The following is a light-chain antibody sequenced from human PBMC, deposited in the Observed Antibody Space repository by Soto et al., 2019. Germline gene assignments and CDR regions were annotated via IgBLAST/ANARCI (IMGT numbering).Light chain of an antibody. V-gene: IGKV1-27*01. CDR3: QKYNSSPRT. J-gene: IGKJ1*01. Sequence: DIPMTQSPSSLSASVGDRVTITCRASQGMSNYLAWYQQKPGKVPKLLIYAASTLQSGVPSRFSGSGSGTDFTLTISSLQPEDVATYYCQKYNSSPRTFGQGTKVDI. CDR1: QGMSNY. CDR2: AAS.